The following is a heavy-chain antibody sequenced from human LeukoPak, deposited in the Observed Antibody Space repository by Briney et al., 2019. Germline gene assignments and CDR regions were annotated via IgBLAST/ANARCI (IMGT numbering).Heavy chain of an antibody. CDR2: ISSSSSYI. V-gene: IGHV3-21*01. D-gene: IGHD6-19*01. CDR1: GFTFSSYS. CDR3: ARLVAGYDAFDI. Sequence: PGGSLRLSCAASGFTFSSYSMNWVRQAPGRRLEWVSSISSSSSYIYYADSVKGRFTISRDNAKNSLYLQMNSLRAEDTAVYYCARLVAGYDAFDIWGQGTMVTVSS. J-gene: IGHJ3*02.